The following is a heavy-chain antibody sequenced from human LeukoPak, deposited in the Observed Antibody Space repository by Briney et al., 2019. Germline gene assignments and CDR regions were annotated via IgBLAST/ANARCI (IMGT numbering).Heavy chain of an antibody. CDR2: ISSSSSYI. J-gene: IGHJ6*03. CDR3: ASCSGGSCYRRYYYYMDV. D-gene: IGHD2-15*01. V-gene: IGHV3-21*01. Sequence: PGGSLRLSCAASGFTFSSYWMSWVRQAPGKGLEWVSSISSSSSYIYYADSVKGRFTISRDNAKNSLYLQMNSLRAEDTAVYYCASCSGGSCYRRYYYYMDVWGKGTTVTVSS. CDR1: GFTFSSYW.